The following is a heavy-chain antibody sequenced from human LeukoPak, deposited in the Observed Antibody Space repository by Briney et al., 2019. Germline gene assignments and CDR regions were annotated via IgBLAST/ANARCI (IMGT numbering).Heavy chain of an antibody. Sequence: GGSLRLSCAASGFTFSTYWMSWVRQAPGKGLEWVANIRQNGSGESYVDSVKGRFTISRDNAKNSLYLQMNSLRAEDTAVYYCARRYFDYWGQGTLVTVSS. CDR2: IRQNGSGE. CDR3: ARRYFDY. D-gene: IGHD1-14*01. CDR1: GFTFSTYW. J-gene: IGHJ4*02. V-gene: IGHV3-7*01.